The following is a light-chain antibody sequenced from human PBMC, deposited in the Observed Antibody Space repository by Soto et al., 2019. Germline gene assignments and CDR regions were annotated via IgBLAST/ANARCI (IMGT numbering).Light chain of an antibody. Sequence: EIVMTQSPATLSVSPGERATLSCRASQSVSSNLAWYQQKPGQAPRLLIYGASTRATGIPARFSGSRSGTEFTLTISSLQSEDFAVYYCQQYNSWPPMYTFGQGTKLEIK. V-gene: IGKV3D-15*01. J-gene: IGKJ2*01. CDR1: QSVSSN. CDR2: GAS. CDR3: QQYNSWPPMYT.